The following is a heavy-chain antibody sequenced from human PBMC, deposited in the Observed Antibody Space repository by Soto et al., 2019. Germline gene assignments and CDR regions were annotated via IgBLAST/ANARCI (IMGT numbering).Heavy chain of an antibody. D-gene: IGHD3-22*01. V-gene: IGHV4-39*01. Sequence: SETLSLTCTVSGGSISSSSYYWGWIRQPPGKGLEWIGSIYYSGSTYYNPSLKSRVTISVDTSKNQFSLKLSSVTAAGTAVYYCAYYDSSGYAHIRYYFDYWGQGTLVT. CDR1: GGSISSSSYY. CDR3: AYYDSSGYAHIRYYFDY. CDR2: IYYSGST. J-gene: IGHJ4*02.